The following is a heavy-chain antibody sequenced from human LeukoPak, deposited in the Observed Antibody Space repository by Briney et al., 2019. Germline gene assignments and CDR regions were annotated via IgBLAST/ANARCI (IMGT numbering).Heavy chain of an antibody. J-gene: IGHJ4*02. V-gene: IGHV6-1*01. CDR3: TRDPVGGSTIFDY. CDR2: TYYRSKWYY. Sequence: SQTLSLTCAISGDSVSSNSAAWNWIRQSPSRGLEWLGRTYYRSKWYYDYAVAVKSRISINPDTSKNQFSLQLSSVTPEDTAVYYCTRDPVGGSTIFDYWGQGTLVTVSS. CDR1: GDSVSSNSAA. D-gene: IGHD1-26*01.